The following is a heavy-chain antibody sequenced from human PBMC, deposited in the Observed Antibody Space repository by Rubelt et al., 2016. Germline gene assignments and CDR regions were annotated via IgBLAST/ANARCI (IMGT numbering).Heavy chain of an antibody. D-gene: IGHD6-13*01. CDR2: IKSKTDGGTT. Sequence: EVQLVESGGGLVQPGRSLRLSCTASGFTFGDYAMSWFRQAPGKGLEWVGRIKSKTDGGTTDYAAPVKCRFTISRDDSKNTLYLQMNSLKTEDTAVYYCIRQQLASDYYGMDVWGQGTTVTVSS. J-gene: IGHJ6*02. CDR1: GFTFGDYA. V-gene: IGHV3-15*01. CDR3: IRQQLASDYYGMDV.